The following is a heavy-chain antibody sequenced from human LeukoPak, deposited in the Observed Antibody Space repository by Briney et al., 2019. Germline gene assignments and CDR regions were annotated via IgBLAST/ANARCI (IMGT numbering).Heavy chain of an antibody. J-gene: IGHJ4*02. CDR2: IYYSGSA. D-gene: IGHD3-22*01. CDR1: GASITSYY. CDR3: ARQYYDSSGYYTFDY. V-gene: IGHV4-59*08. Sequence: SETLSLTCTVSGASITSYYWTWIRQPPGKGLEWIGYIYYSGSANYNPSLKSRVTISVDTSKNQFSLKLSSVTAADTAVYYCARQYYDSSGYYTFDYWGQGTLVTVSS.